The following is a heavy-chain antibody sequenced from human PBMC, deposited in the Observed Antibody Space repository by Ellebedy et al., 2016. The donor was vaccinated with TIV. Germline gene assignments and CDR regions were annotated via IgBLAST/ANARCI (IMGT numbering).Heavy chain of an antibody. CDR3: ARLMYGSGIYFDS. Sequence: MPSETLSLTCTVSGVSISSYYWSWIRPPTGTGLERIGYIYSSGSTNYNPYLNGRVPISVDTSKNQIFLKLSSVNAAATAVYYCARLMYGSGIYFDSWGQGTLVTVSS. V-gene: IGHV4-4*09. CDR1: GVSISSYY. D-gene: IGHD3-10*01. J-gene: IGHJ4*02. CDR2: IYSSGST.